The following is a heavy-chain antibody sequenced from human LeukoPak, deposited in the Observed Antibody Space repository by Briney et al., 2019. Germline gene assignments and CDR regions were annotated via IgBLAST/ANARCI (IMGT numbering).Heavy chain of an antibody. J-gene: IGHJ4*02. D-gene: IGHD2-2*01. Sequence: GESLKISCKGSGCSFTSFWIGWVRQMPGKGLEWMGIIYPGDSDTRYSPSFQGQVTISADKSINTAYLQWSSLKASDTAMYYCARHDSCSSTSCYFDYWGQGTLVTVSS. CDR2: IYPGDSDT. CDR3: ARHDSCSSTSCYFDY. V-gene: IGHV5-51*01. CDR1: GCSFTSFW.